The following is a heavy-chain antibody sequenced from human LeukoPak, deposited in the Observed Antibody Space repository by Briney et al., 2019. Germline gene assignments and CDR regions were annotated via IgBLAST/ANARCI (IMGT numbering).Heavy chain of an antibody. CDR3: ARGDYYGSGSRYFDY. J-gene: IGHJ4*02. D-gene: IGHD3-10*01. V-gene: IGHV4-34*01. CDR2: INHSGST. CDR1: GGSFSGYY. Sequence: SETLSLTCAVYGGSFSGYYWSWIRQPPGKGLEWIGEINHSGSTNYNPSLKSRVTISVDTSKNQFSLKLSSVTAADTAVYYCARGDYYGSGSRYFDYWGQGTLVTVSS.